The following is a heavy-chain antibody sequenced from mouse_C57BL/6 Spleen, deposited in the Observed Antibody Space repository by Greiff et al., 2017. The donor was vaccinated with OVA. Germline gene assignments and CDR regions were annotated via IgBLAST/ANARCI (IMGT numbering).Heavy chain of an antibody. Sequence: QVHVKQPGTELVKPGASVKLSCKASGYTFTSYWMHWVKQRPGQGLEWIGNINPSNGGTNYNEKFKSKATLTVDKSSSTAYMQLSSLTSEDSAVYYCARGNWDAYFDYWGQGTTLTVSS. CDR1: GYTFTSYW. V-gene: IGHV1-53*01. CDR2: INPSNGGT. D-gene: IGHD4-1*01. J-gene: IGHJ2*01. CDR3: ARGNWDAYFDY.